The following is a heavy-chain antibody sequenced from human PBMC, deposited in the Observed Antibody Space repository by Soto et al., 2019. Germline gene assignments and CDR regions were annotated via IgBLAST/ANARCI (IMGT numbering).Heavy chain of an antibody. D-gene: IGHD2-15*01. J-gene: IGHJ5*02. CDR1: GYTFTSYY. V-gene: IGHV1-46*03. Sequence: ASVKVSCKASGYTFTSYYMHWVRQAPGQGLEWMGIINPSGGSTSYAQKFQGRVTMTRDTSTSTVYMELSSLRSEDTAVYYCAREGVVVAATNSGWFDPWGQGTLVTVSS. CDR2: INPSGGST. CDR3: AREGVVVAATNSGWFDP.